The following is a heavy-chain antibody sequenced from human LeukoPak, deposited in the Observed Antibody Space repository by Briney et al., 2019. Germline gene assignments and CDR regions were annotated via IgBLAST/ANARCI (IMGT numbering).Heavy chain of an antibody. CDR3: AARGIVKSSGWWVY. J-gene: IGHJ4*02. Sequence: PSETLSLTCTVSGGSISSYYWSWIRQPPGKGLEWIGEINHSGSTNYNPSLKSRVTISVDTSKNQFSLKLSSVTAADTAVYYCAARGIVKSSGWWVYWGQGTLVTVSS. CDR2: INHSGST. V-gene: IGHV4-34*01. D-gene: IGHD6-19*01. CDR1: GGSISSYY.